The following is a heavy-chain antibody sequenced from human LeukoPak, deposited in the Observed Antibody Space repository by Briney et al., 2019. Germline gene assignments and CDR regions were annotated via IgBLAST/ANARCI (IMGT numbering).Heavy chain of an antibody. J-gene: IGHJ4*02. Sequence: GGSLRLSCAASGFTFSSYWTSWVRQAPGKGLEWVANIKQDGSEKYYVDSVKGRFTISRDNAKNSLYLQMNSLRAEDTAVYYCARARSKSGGGQYYFDYWGQGTLVTVSS. V-gene: IGHV3-7*01. CDR1: GFTFSSYW. D-gene: IGHD3-16*01. CDR2: IKQDGSEK. CDR3: ARARSKSGGGQYYFDY.